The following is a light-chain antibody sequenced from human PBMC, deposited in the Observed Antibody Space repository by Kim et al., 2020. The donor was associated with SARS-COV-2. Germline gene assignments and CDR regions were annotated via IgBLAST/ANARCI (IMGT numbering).Light chain of an antibody. CDR3: QHYENWPLT. CDR1: QSVRSH. CDR2: GAS. Sequence: VSPGERATVACRASQSVRSHLAGYQQKARQAPRLLIYGASTRATGIPARFSGSGSATEFTLTISSLQSEDFAVYYCQHYENWPLTFGGGTKVDIK. J-gene: IGKJ4*01. V-gene: IGKV3-15*01.